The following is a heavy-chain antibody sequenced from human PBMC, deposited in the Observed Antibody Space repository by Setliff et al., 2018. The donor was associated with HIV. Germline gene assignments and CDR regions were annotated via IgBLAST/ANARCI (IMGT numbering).Heavy chain of an antibody. J-gene: IGHJ1*01. Sequence: PGGSLRLSCAASGFTFDDYAMHWVRQAPGKGLEWVSGISWNSGSIGYADSVKGRFTISRDNAKNSLFLQMNSLRAEDTAVYYCARDSGPYYDYIWGTFCPIYFQHWGRGTLVTVSS. CDR1: GFTFDDYA. D-gene: IGHD3-16*01. V-gene: IGHV3-9*01. CDR2: ISWNSGSI. CDR3: ARDSGPYYDYIWGTFCPIYFQH.